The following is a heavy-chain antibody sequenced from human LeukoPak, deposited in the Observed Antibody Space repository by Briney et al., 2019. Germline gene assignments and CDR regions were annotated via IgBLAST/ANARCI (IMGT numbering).Heavy chain of an antibody. Sequence: GGSLRLSCAASGFTLSNYWMSWVRQAPGKGLEWVANIDEDGSEKDYVDSVKGRFTISRDNAKNSLYLQMNSLRADDTAVYYCARDPFWSGYYWDYWGQGTLVSVSS. CDR3: ARDPFWSGYYWDY. D-gene: IGHD3-3*01. V-gene: IGHV3-7*01. J-gene: IGHJ4*02. CDR2: IDEDGSEK. CDR1: GFTLSNYW.